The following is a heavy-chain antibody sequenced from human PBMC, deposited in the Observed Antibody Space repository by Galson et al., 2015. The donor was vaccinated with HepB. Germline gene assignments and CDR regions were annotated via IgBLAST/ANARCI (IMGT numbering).Heavy chain of an antibody. D-gene: IGHD2-2*01. J-gene: IGHJ6*03. CDR2: ISPYNGNI. CDR1: GYTFNSYA. Sequence: SVKVSCKASGYTFNSYAINWVRQAPGLGLEWMGWISPYNGNIKYAQKFKGRVTMTTDTSTSTVYMDLWNLTSDDTAVYYCARDSNVVEPVPLLGRYYFYFMDGWGKGTMVTVSS. CDR3: ARDSNVVEPVPLLGRYYFYFMDG. V-gene: IGHV1-18*01.